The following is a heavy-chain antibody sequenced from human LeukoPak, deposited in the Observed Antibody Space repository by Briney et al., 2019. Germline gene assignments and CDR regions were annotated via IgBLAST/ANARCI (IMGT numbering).Heavy chain of an antibody. V-gene: IGHV4-59*01. CDR1: GGSLSSYY. CDR2: IYYSGTT. CDR3: ARGVYIAAAQYGY. J-gene: IGHJ4*02. D-gene: IGHD6-13*01. Sequence: PSETLSLTCTVSGGSLSSYYWSWLRQPPGKGLEGIGYIYYSGTTNYNPSLKSRVTISVDKSKNQFSLKLSSVTAADTAVYYCARGVYIAAAQYGYWGQGTLVTVSS.